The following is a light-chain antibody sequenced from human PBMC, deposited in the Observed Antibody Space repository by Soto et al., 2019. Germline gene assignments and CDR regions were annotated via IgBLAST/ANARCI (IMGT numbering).Light chain of an antibody. J-gene: IGLJ7*01. CDR1: SSDVGNYNY. V-gene: IGLV2-11*01. Sequence: QSVLTQPRSVSGSPGQSVTISCTGTSSDVGNYNYVSWYQQHPGKAPKLMIYDVTQRPSGVPDRFSGSKSGNTASLTISGLQADDEADYYCCSYAGAYIYVFGSGTQLTVL. CDR2: DVT. CDR3: CSYAGAYIYV.